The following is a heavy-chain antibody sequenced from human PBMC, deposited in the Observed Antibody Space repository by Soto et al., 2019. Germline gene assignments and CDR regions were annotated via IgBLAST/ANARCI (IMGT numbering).Heavy chain of an antibody. CDR3: ARSVLGYCSGGSCYSCFDY. Sequence: SVKCSSKASGGTFSSFAISWVRLAPRQGLEWMGGIIHIFGTANYAQKFHGRVTLTADESTSTAYRELSRLRSEDTAVYYCARSVLGYCSGGSCYSCFDYWGQGTLVTVSS. V-gene: IGHV1-69*13. CDR1: GGTFSSFA. CDR2: IIHIFGTA. J-gene: IGHJ4*02. D-gene: IGHD2-15*01.